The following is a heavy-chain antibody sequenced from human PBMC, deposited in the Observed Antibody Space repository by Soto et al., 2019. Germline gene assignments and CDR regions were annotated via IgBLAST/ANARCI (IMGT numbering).Heavy chain of an antibody. D-gene: IGHD3-10*01. CDR3: ARDTFLVYSVWFRSGSMDV. CDR2: IIAYNGNT. V-gene: IGHV1-18*01. J-gene: IGHJ6*04. Sequence: AAVKVSCKASGGTFSSYAISWVRQAPGQGLEWMGGIIAYNGNTNYAQKLQGRVTMTTDTSTSTAYMELRRLRSDDTAVYYCARDTFLVYSVWFRSGSMDVWGKRTTVTGSS. CDR1: GGTFSSYA.